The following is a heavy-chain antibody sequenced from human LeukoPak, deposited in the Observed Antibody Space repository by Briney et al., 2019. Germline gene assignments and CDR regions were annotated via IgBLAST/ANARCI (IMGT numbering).Heavy chain of an antibody. CDR3: ARSGAYYDSSGYSLIDY. J-gene: IGHJ4*02. Sequence: ASVQVSCEASGYTFTSYGISWVRQAPGQGLEWMGWISAYNGNTNYAQKLQGRVTMTTDTSTSTAYMELRSLRSDDTAVYYCARSGAYYDSSGYSLIDYWGQGTLVTVSS. CDR1: GYTFTSYG. D-gene: IGHD3-22*01. CDR2: ISAYNGNT. V-gene: IGHV1-18*01.